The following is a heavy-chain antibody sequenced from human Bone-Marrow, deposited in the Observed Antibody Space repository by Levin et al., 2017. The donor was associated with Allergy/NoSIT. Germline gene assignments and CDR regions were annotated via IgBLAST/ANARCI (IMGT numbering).Heavy chain of an antibody. CDR1: GLTFRSFA. J-gene: IGHJ4*02. Sequence: PGGSLRLSCAVSGLTFRSFAMSWVRQAPGKGLEWVATIVGSGGNTFYSDSVKGRFTVSRDNSKNMMYLQMNSLRADDTAMYYCAKNKGICSDATCYSFDYWGQGSLVSVSS. CDR3: AKNKGICSDATCYSFDY. V-gene: IGHV3-23*01. CDR2: IVGSGGNT. D-gene: IGHD2-2*01.